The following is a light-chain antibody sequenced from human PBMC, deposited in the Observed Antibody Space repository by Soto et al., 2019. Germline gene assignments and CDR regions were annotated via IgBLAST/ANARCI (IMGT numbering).Light chain of an antibody. CDR2: GAS. CDR3: QQCDSWPFT. CDR1: QSVAS. J-gene: IGKJ2*01. V-gene: IGKV3-15*01. Sequence: EIVMTQSPATLSVSPGERATLSCRASQSVASLAWYQQKPGQAPRLLIWGASNRVTGIPARFSGSGSGTEFTLTVSSLQSEDFAVYYCQQCDSWPFTFGQGTKLGIK.